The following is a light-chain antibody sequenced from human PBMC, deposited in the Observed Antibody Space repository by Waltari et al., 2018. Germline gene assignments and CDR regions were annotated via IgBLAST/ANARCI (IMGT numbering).Light chain of an antibody. CDR1: SGHSGNI. CDR3: QTGGHGTWV. J-gene: IGLJ3*02. Sequence: LVLIHSPSASASLGASVTLTCTLSSGHSGNIIAWLQEQPEKGPRYLMKVNSDGSHTKGDEIPDRFSGSSSGAERYLTVSSLQSEDEADYYCQTGGHGTWVFGGGTKLTVL. V-gene: IGLV4-69*01. CDR2: VNSDGSH.